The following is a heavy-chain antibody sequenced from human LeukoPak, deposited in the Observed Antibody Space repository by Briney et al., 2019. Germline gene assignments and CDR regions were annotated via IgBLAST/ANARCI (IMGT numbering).Heavy chain of an antibody. CDR1: GFTVSSNE. J-gene: IGHJ6*03. V-gene: IGHV3-23*01. D-gene: IGHD3-9*01. CDR3: AKGVKVPLLRYFSYYMDV. Sequence: GGSLRLSCAASGFTVSSNEMSWVRQAPGKGLEWVSTISGSGDSTYYADSVKGRFTTSRDNSKNTLYLQMNSLRAEDTAVYYCAKGVKVPLLRYFSYYMDVWGKGTTVTISS. CDR2: ISGSGDST.